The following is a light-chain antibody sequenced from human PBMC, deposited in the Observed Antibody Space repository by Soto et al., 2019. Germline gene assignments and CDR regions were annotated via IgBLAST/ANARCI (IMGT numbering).Light chain of an antibody. CDR2: DVS. V-gene: IGLV2-11*01. J-gene: IGLJ1*01. CDR1: SSDVGGYNY. Sequence: QSALTQPRSVSGSPGQSVTISCTGTSSDVGGYNYVSWYQQHPGKAPKFVIYDVSKRPSGVPERFSGSKSRNTASLNISGLQAEDEDDYYCFSYVDAFTVVFVTGSKLPV. CDR3: FSYVDAFTVV.